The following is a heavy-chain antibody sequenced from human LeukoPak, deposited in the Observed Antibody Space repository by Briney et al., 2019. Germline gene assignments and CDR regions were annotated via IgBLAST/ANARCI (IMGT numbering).Heavy chain of an antibody. CDR2: ISSSGSTI. CDR3: ARESGYSYSEFDY. J-gene: IGHJ4*02. V-gene: IGHV3-48*03. D-gene: IGHD5-18*01. CDR1: GFTFSSYE. Sequence: GGSLRLSCAASGFTFSSYEMNWVRQAPGKGLEWVSYISSSGSTIYYADSVKGRFTISRDNAKNSPYLQMNSLRAEDTAVYYCARESGYSYSEFDYWGQGTLVTVSS.